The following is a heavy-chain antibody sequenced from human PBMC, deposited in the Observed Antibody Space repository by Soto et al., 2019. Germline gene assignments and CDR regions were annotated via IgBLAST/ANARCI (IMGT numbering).Heavy chain of an antibody. CDR1: GYSFTSYW. Sequence: PGESLKISCKGSGYSFTSYWISWVRQMPGKGLEWMGRIDPSDSYTNYSPSFQGHVTISADKSISTAYLQWSSLKASDTAMYYCARLGRIGTVVDYYYGMDVWGQGTTVTVSS. V-gene: IGHV5-10-1*01. CDR2: IDPSDSYT. CDR3: ARLGRIGTVVDYYYGMDV. D-gene: IGHD4-17*01. J-gene: IGHJ6*02.